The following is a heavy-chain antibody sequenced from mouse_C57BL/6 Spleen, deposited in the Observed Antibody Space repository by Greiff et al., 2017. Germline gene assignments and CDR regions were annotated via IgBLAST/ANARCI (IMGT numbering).Heavy chain of an antibody. V-gene: IGHV14-2*01. CDR3: ARLRFGYDGDFDY. CDR2: IDPEDGET. CDR1: GFNIKDYY. D-gene: IGHD2-2*01. Sequence: VHVKQSGAELVKPGASVKLSCTASGFNIKDYYMHWVKQRTEQGLEWIGRIDPEDGETKYAPKFQGKATITADTSSNTAYLQLSSLTSEDTAVYYCARLRFGYDGDFDYWGQGTTRTVSS. J-gene: IGHJ2*01.